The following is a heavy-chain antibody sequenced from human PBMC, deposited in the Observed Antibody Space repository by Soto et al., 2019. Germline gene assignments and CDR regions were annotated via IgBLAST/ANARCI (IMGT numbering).Heavy chain of an antibody. D-gene: IGHD2-15*01. J-gene: IGHJ6*02. Sequence: QVQLQESGPGLVKPSGTLSLTCAVSGGSISSSNWWSWVRQPPGKGLEWIGEIYHSGSTNYNPSLKSRVTISVDKSKNQFSLKLSSVTAADTAVYYCARVRYCSGGSCYPRYYYYYYGMDVWGQGTTVTVSS. CDR1: GGSISSSNW. CDR2: IYHSGST. CDR3: ARVRYCSGGSCYPRYYYYYYGMDV. V-gene: IGHV4-4*02.